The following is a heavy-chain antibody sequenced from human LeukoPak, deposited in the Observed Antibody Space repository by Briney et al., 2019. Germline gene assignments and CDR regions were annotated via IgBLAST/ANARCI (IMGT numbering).Heavy chain of an antibody. J-gene: IGHJ3*02. Sequence: PSQTLSLTCTVSGGSISSGGFYWSWIRQPPGKGLEWIGYIYHSGSTYYNPSLKSRVTISVDTSKNQFSLKLSSVTAADTAVYYCASASGGNSLGLFGAFDIWGQGTMVTVSS. CDR3: ASASGGNSLGLFGAFDI. CDR2: IYHSGST. CDR1: GGSISSGGFY. D-gene: IGHD4-23*01. V-gene: IGHV4-30-2*01.